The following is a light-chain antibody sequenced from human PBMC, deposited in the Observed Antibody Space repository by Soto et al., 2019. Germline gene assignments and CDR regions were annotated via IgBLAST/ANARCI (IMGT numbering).Light chain of an antibody. CDR3: QQYNNWPRT. CDR2: GAS. J-gene: IGKJ4*01. CDR1: QNVGNN. Sequence: EIVMTQSPATLSVSPGERATLSCRASQNVGNNLVWYQQKPGQAPRLLIYGASSRATGIPDRFSGSGSGTDFTLTIRSLQSEDFAVYYCQQYNNWPRTFGGGTKVDI. V-gene: IGKV3D-15*01.